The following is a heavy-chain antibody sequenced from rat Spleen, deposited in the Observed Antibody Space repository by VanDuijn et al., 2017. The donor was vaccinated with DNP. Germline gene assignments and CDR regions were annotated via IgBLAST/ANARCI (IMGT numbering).Heavy chain of an antibody. V-gene: IGHV5-31*01. J-gene: IGHJ2*01. D-gene: IGHD1-10*01. CDR3: TRAHNYVGY. CDR1: GFIFNNYW. CDR2: ISSTGDNT. Sequence: EVQLVESGGGLVQPGRSLKLSCVASGFIFNNYWMTWIRQAPGKGLDWIASISSTGDNTYYSDSVKGRFSLSRDDAKTTLYLQMNSLRSEDTATYYCTRAHNYVGYWGQGVMVTVSS.